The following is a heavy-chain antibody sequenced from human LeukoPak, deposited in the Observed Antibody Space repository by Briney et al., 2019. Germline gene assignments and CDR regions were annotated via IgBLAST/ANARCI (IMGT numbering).Heavy chain of an antibody. CDR2: IIPTLDVA. CDR1: GDNFSTYV. Sequence: SVKVSCKASGDNFSTYVITWVRQAPGQGLEWMGRIIPTLDVANFAQKFKGRVTITADRSTNTAHLELSSLRSEDTAVYYCTREGVYSPDGSGYHRHAFDMWGKGTVVIVST. J-gene: IGHJ3*02. CDR3: TREGVYSPDGSGYHRHAFDM. D-gene: IGHD3-22*01. V-gene: IGHV1-69*04.